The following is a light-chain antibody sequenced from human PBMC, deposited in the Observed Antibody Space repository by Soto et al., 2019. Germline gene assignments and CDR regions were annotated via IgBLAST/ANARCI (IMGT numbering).Light chain of an antibody. Sequence: QSALTQPASVSGSPGQSITISCTGTSSDVGSYNLVSWYQQHPGKAPKLMIYEGSKRPSGVSNRFSGSKSGNTASLTISGLQAQHDAYYYSCSDAGTRVFRAGTNLTLL. CDR3: CSDAGTRV. CDR1: SSDVGSYNL. CDR2: EGS. V-gene: IGLV2-23*01. J-gene: IGLJ3*02.